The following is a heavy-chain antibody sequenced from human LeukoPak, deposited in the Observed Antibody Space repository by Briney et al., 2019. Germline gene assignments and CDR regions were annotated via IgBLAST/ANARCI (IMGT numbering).Heavy chain of an antibody. CDR2: ISWNSGSI. J-gene: IGHJ5*02. V-gene: IGHV3-9*01. Sequence: PGRSLRLSCAASGFSFSSYAMHWVRQAPGKGLEWVSGISWNSGSIGYADSVKGRFTISRDNAKNSLYLQMNSLRAEDTALYYCASLVGSWGQGTLVTVSS. CDR3: ASLVGS. CDR1: GFSFSSYA.